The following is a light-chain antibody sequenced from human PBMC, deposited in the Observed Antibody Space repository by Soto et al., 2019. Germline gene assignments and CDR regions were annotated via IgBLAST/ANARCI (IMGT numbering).Light chain of an antibody. V-gene: IGKV1-6*01. J-gene: IGKJ1*01. Sequence: AIQMTQSPSSLSASVGDRVTITCRASQGIRNDLGWYHQKPGKAPKPLIYAASSLHSRVPSRFSGSGSGTDFTLTISSLQPEDFATYYCLQDYNYPWTFGQGTKVEIK. CDR3: LQDYNYPWT. CDR2: AAS. CDR1: QGIRND.